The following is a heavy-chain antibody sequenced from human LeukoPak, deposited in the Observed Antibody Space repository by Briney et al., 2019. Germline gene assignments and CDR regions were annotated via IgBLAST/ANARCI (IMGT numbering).Heavy chain of an antibody. CDR3: ARDDYYCSGGSCYSVCFDS. V-gene: IGHV3-48*03. CDR1: GFTFSSHE. Sequence: GGSLRLSCAASGFTFSSHEMNWVRQAPGKGLEWVSYISSSGSSIYYADSVKGRFTISRDNAKNSLYLQMNSLRAEDTAVYYCARDDYYCSGGSCYSVCFDSWGQGTLVTVSS. D-gene: IGHD2-15*01. J-gene: IGHJ4*02. CDR2: ISSSGSSI.